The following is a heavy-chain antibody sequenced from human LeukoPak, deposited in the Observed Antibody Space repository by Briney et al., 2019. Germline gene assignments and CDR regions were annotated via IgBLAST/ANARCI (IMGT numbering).Heavy chain of an antibody. CDR3: ARDRNSVTGDYYYYMDV. D-gene: IGHD7-27*01. V-gene: IGHV4-4*07. CDR2: LYTSGST. J-gene: IGHJ6*03. Sequence: SETLTLTCSVSSGTISSYYWSWIRQPAGKGLEGIGHLYTSGSTNYNPSLKSRVTISVDTSKNQYSLKLSSVTAADTAVYYCARDRNSVTGDYYYYMDVWGKGTTVTVSS. CDR1: SGTISSYY.